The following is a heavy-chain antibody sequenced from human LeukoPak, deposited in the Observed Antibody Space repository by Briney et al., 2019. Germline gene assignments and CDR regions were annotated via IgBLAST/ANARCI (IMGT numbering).Heavy chain of an antibody. J-gene: IGHJ5*02. CDR1: GGSISSSSYY. CDR3: ASCVLRYFDWLPYNWFDP. CDR2: IYYSGST. Sequence: SETLSLTCTVSGGSISSSSYYWGWIRQPPGKGLEWIGSIYYSGSTYYNPSLKSRVTISVDTSKNQFSLKLSSVTAADTAVYYCASCVLRYFDWLPYNWFDPWGQGTLVTVSS. V-gene: IGHV4-39*07. D-gene: IGHD3-9*01.